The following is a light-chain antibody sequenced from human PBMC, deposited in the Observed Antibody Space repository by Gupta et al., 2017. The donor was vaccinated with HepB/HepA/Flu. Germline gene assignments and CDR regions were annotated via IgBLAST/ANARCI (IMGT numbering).Light chain of an antibody. CDR3: QAGDNSDVI. Sequence: SSALTQPPSVSVSPGQTVTITCSRDKLEDTYVSWYQQRSGQPPVLVIDQDSKRPSGIPERFSGYNSGNTATLTIGGTKAVDEDDYFCQAGDNSDVIFGGGTKLTVL. J-gene: IGLJ2*01. CDR1: KLEDTY. V-gene: IGLV3-1*01. CDR2: QDS.